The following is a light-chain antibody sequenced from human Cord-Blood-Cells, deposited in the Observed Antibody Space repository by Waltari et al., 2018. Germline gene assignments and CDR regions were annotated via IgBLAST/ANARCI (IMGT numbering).Light chain of an antibody. CDR2: DVS. Sequence: QSAMTQPRPVSGSPGQSVTISCTGTSSDVGGDNYVSWYQQHPGKAPKLMIYDVSKRPSAVPDRFSGSKSGNTASLTISGLQAEDEADYYCCSYAGSYTWVFGGVTKLTVL. J-gene: IGLJ3*02. V-gene: IGLV2-11*01. CDR3: CSYAGSYTWV. CDR1: SSDVGGDNY.